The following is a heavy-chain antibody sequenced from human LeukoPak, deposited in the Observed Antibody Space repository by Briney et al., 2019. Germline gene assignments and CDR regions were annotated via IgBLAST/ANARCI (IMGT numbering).Heavy chain of an antibody. CDR1: GFSLTHDA. CDR2: VSKDTVTK. CDR3: ASSGSYRFDY. V-gene: IGHV3-30*10. Sequence: GGSLRLSCAASGFSLTHDAIHWVRQAPGKGLEWVAVVSKDTVTKIYRDSVKGRFTVSTDSSKNTVYLQMTGLRSEDTGVYYCASSGSYRFDYWGQGTLVTVSS. D-gene: IGHD1-26*01. J-gene: IGHJ4*02.